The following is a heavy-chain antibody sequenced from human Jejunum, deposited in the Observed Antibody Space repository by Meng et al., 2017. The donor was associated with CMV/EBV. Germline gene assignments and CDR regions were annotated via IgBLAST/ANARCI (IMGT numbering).Heavy chain of an antibody. CDR2: IYHSGST. D-gene: IGHD4-17*01. V-gene: IGHV4-38-2*02. CDR1: SISSTYY. J-gene: IGHJ5*02. Sequence: SISSTYYWGWIRQPPGKGLEWIGSIYHSGSTSYNPSLKSRVTISADTSKNQFSLQLSSVTAADTAIYYCARVGRATVTTYLNWFDPWGQGTLVTVSS. CDR3: ARVGRATVTTYLNWFDP.